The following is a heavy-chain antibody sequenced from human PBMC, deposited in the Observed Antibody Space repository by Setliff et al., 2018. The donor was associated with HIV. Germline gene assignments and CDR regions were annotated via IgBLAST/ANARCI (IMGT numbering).Heavy chain of an antibody. D-gene: IGHD5-18*01. CDR1: GGSISSSSHY. V-gene: IGHV4-39*01. J-gene: IGHJ3*02. Sequence: SETLSLTCTVSGGSISSSSHYWGWIRQPPGKGLEWIGSIYFSGSTYYNPSLESRVTISVDTSKNQFSLKLSSVTAADTAVYYCARPRYTYGTPPAFDIWGRGTVVTVSS. CDR3: ARPRYTYGTPPAFDI. CDR2: IYFSGST.